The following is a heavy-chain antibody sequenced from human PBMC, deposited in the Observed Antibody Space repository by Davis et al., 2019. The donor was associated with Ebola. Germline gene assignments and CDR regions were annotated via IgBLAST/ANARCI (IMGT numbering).Heavy chain of an antibody. CDR2: INHSGST. CDR1: GGSFSGYY. J-gene: IGHJ3*02. D-gene: IGHD5-18*01. Sequence: PGGSLRLSCAVYGGSFSGYYWSWIRQPPGKGLEWIGEINHSGSTNYNPSLKSRVTISVDTSKNQFSLKLSSVTAADTAVYYCARRTMDTSEVTAAFDIWGQGTMVIVSS. CDR3: ARRTMDTSEVTAAFDI. V-gene: IGHV4-34*01.